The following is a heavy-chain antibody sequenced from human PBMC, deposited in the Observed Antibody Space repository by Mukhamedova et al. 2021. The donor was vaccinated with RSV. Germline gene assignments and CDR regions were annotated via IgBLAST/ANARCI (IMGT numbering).Heavy chain of an antibody. CDR3: ARLGGGGRGVHRVFDP. D-gene: IGHD3-10*01. J-gene: IGHJ5*02. Sequence: KSRVTISVDTSKNQFSLKLSSVTAADTAVYYCARLGGGGRGVHRVFDPWGQGTLVTVSS. V-gene: IGHV4-39*01.